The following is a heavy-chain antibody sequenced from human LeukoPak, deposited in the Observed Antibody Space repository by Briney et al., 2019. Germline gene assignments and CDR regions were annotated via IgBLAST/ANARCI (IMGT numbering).Heavy chain of an antibody. Sequence: SETLSLTCTVSGGSISSYYWGWIRQPPGKGLEWIGSIYYSGSTYYNPSLKSRVTISVDTSKNQFSLKLSSVTAADTAVYYCARDGAPSLGVVVPAASTRGGGWFDPWGQGTLVTVSS. V-gene: IGHV4-39*07. CDR1: GGSISSYY. CDR3: ARDGAPSLGVVVPAASTRGGGWFDP. J-gene: IGHJ5*02. CDR2: IYYSGST. D-gene: IGHD2-2*01.